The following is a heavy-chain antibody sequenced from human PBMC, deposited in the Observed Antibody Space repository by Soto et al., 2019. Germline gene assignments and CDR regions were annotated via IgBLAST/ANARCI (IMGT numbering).Heavy chain of an antibody. V-gene: IGHV3-74*01. CDR1: GFTFGKYW. CDR2: INDYMTTI. Sequence: GGSLRLSCAASGFTFGKYWMHWVRQAPGKGLVWVSRINDYMTTINYADSVRGRFTISRDNTRNTLFLQMNSQTYEATAVYYCTRGELQPFDFWGQQGLFTATS. J-gene: IGHJ4*02. D-gene: IGHD1-1*01. CDR3: TRGELQPFDF.